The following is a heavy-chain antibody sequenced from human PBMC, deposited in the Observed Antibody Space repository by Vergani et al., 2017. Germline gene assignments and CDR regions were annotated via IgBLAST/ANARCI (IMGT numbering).Heavy chain of an antibody. V-gene: IGHV1-69*13. D-gene: IGHD2-2*01. CDR2: IIPIFGTA. Sequence: QVQLVQSGAEVKKPGSSVKVSCKASGGTFSSYAISWVRQAPGQGLEWMGRIIPIFGTANYAQKFQGRVTITADESTSTAYMELSSLRSEDTAVYYCARGGALGYLSSSRRRGGDAFDIWGQGTMVTVSS. CDR3: ARGGALGYLSSSRRRGGDAFDI. J-gene: IGHJ3*02. CDR1: GGTFSSYA.